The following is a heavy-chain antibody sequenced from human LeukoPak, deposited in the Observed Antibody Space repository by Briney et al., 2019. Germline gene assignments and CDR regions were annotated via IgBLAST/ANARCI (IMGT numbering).Heavy chain of an antibody. J-gene: IGHJ3*02. V-gene: IGHV3-53*01. CDR1: GFTVSSNY. Sequence: GWSLRLSCAASGFTVSSNYMSWVRQAPGKGLEWVSVIYSGGSAYYADSVKGRFTISRDNSKNTLYLQMNSLRAEDTAVYYCARGYYDSSGYPDAFDIWGQGTMVTVSS. CDR2: IYSGGSA. D-gene: IGHD3-22*01. CDR3: ARGYYDSSGYPDAFDI.